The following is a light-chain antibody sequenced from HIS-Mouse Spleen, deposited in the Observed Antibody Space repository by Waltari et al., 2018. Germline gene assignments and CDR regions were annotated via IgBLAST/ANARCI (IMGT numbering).Light chain of an antibody. V-gene: IGKV1-9*01. CDR2: AAS. CDR1: QGISSY. CDR3: QQLNSYPPT. J-gene: IGKJ1*01. Sequence: DIQLTHSPSYLSASVGDIVTITCRASQGISSYLAWSQQKPGKAPKLLIYAASTLQSGVPSRFSGSGSGTEFTLTISSLQPEDFATYYCQQLNSYPPTFGQGTKVEIK.